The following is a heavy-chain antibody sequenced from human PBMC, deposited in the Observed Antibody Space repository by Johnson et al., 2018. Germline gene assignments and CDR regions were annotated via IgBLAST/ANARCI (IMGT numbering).Heavy chain of an antibody. Sequence: VQLVESGAEVKKPGASVKVSCKTSGYTFTSYDINWVRQATGQGLEWMGWMNPNSGNTGFAHKFQGRATMTRNISIRTAYMELNRLGAEDTPVDYCSKGSSSSRPYYFDYWGQGTLVTVSS. CDR3: SKGSSSSRPYYFDY. V-gene: IGHV1-8*01. CDR1: GYTFTSYD. D-gene: IGHD2-2*01. J-gene: IGHJ4*02. CDR2: MNPNSGNT.